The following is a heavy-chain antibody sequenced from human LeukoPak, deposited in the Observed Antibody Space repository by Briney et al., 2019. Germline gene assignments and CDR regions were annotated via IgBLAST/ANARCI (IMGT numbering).Heavy chain of an antibody. V-gene: IGHV3-30*18. CDR2: ISFDGGNK. CDR3: AKAAYDFWSGYSSGSMDV. Sequence: GVLRLSCAASGFTFSNCGVHWVRQAPGKGLEWVAIISFDGGNKYYADSVKGRFTISRDNSKNTMYLQMNSLRGEDTAVYYCAKAAYDFWSGYSSGSMDVWGQGTTVTVSS. D-gene: IGHD3-3*01. CDR1: GFTFSNCG. J-gene: IGHJ6*02.